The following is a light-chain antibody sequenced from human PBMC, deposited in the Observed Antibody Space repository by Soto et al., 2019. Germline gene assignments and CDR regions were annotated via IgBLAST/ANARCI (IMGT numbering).Light chain of an antibody. CDR1: SGDVGRYNY. J-gene: IGLJ1*01. V-gene: IGLV2-14*03. Sequence: QSALTQPVSVSGSPGQSITISCTGTSGDVGRYNYVSWYQQHPGKAPELMIYDVSNRPSGVSNRFSGSKSGNTASLTISGLQAEDEADYYCNSYTSSSTYVFGTGPQLTVL. CDR3: NSYTSSSTYV. CDR2: DVS.